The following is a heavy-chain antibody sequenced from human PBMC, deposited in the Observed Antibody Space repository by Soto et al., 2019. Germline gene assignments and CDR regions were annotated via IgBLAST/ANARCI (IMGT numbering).Heavy chain of an antibody. V-gene: IGHV3-23*01. CDR2: ISGSGGST. J-gene: IGHJ6*02. CDR1: GFTFSSDA. Sequence: PGGSLRLSCAASGFTFSSDAMSWVRQAPGKGLELVSAISGSGGSTYYADSVKGRFTISRDNSKNTLYLQMNSLRAEDTAVYYCAMQGLRTDYDILTGYYPLYYYYGMDVWGQGTTVTVSS. D-gene: IGHD3-9*01. CDR3: AMQGLRTDYDILTGYYPLYYYYGMDV.